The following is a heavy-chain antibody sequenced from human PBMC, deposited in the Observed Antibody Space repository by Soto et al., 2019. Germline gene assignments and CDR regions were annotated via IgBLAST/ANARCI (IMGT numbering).Heavy chain of an antibody. J-gene: IGHJ4*01. CDR2: ISAYTDTP. CDR3: ARASIAGRRSGNDFEY. D-gene: IGHD6-6*01. CDR1: GYTFTNFG. V-gene: IGHV1-18*01. Sequence: ASVKVSCKASGYTFTNFGVTWVRRAPGQGLEWMGWISAYTDTPNYAQKFQGRVTMTIDTSTSTAYMDLRSLTSDDTAVYYCARASIAGRRSGNDFEYWGQGTLVTAPQ.